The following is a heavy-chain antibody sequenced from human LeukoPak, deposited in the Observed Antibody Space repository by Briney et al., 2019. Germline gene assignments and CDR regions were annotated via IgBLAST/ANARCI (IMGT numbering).Heavy chain of an antibody. V-gene: IGHV1-18*01. Sequence: SVKVSCKASGYTFTSYGISWVRQAPGQGLEWMGWISAYNGNTNYAQKLQGRVTMTTDTSTSTAYMELRSLRSDDTAVYYCARVGATTRGGVWFDPWGQGTLVTVSS. CDR3: ARVGATTRGGVWFDP. CDR2: ISAYNGNT. D-gene: IGHD3-16*01. CDR1: GYTFTSYG. J-gene: IGHJ5*02.